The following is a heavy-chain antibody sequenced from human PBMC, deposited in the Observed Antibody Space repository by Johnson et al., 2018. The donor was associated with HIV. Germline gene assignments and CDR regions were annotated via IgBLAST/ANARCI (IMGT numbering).Heavy chain of an antibody. V-gene: IGHV3-53*01. Sequence: VQLVESGGGLIQPGGSLRLSCAASGFTVSSNYMSWVHQAPGKGLEWVSVIYSGGSTYYADSVKGRFTITRDNSKNTLYLQMNSLRAEDTAVYYCARDEVAGAFDIWGQGTMVTVSS. J-gene: IGHJ3*02. CDR1: GFTVSSNY. CDR3: ARDEVAGAFDI. CDR2: IYSGGST.